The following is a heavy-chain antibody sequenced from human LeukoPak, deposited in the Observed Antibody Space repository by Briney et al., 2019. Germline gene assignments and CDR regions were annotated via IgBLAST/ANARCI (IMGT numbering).Heavy chain of an antibody. V-gene: IGHV4-59*01. J-gene: IGHJ4*02. CDR3: ARTPRWGCSGGSWYLDY. Sequence: WETLSLTCTVSGGSISSYYWSWIRQPPGKGLEWIGYIYYSGSTNYNPSLKSRVTISVDTSKNQFSLKLSSVTAADTAVYCCARTPRWGCSGGSWYLDYWGQGTLVTVSS. CDR2: IYYSGST. D-gene: IGHD2-15*01. CDR1: GGSISSYY.